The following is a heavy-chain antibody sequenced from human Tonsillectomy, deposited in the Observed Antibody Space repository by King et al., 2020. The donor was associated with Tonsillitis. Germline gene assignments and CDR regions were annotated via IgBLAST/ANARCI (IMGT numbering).Heavy chain of an antibody. CDR1: GGSFSGYY. D-gene: IGHD4-17*01. CDR2: INDSGNT. J-gene: IGHJ6*02. V-gene: IGHV4-34*01. Sequence: VQLQQWGAGLLKPSETLSLTCAVSGGSFSGYYWSWVRQPPGKGLEWIGEINDSGNTNYNPSLKSRVTLSVDSSKKEFSLKMTSVTAADTAVYYCAITFGYGAYEYYYALDVWGQGTTVTVSS. CDR3: AITFGYGAYEYYYALDV.